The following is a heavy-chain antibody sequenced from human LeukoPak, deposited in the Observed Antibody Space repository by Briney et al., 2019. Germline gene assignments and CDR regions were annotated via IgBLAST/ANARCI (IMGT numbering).Heavy chain of an antibody. V-gene: IGHV4-59*01. J-gene: IGHJ3*02. Sequence: PSETLSLTCTVSGGSIRNYYWSWIRQPPGKGLEWIGYIYYSGSTNYNPSLKSRVTISVDTSKNQFSLKLSSVTAADTAVYYCASEQLHDAFDIWGQGTMVTVSS. CDR2: IYYSGST. D-gene: IGHD6-13*01. CDR3: ASEQLHDAFDI. CDR1: GGSIRNYY.